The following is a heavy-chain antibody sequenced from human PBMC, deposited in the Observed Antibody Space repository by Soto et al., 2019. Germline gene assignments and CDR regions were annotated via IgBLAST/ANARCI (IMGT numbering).Heavy chain of an antibody. Sequence: GGSLRLSCAASGFTFSDYYMSWIRQAPGKGLEWVSYISSSGSTIYYADSVKGRFTISRDNAKNSLYLQMNSLRAEDTAVYFFARVLTVAACSGYRDYLDYRGQGTLVTASS. J-gene: IGHJ4*02. D-gene: IGHD3-3*01. CDR2: ISSSGSTI. V-gene: IGHV3-11*01. CDR3: ARVLTVAACSGYRDYLDY. CDR1: GFTFSDYY.